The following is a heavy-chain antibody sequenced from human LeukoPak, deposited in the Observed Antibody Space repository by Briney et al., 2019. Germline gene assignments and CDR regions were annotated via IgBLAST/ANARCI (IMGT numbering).Heavy chain of an antibody. J-gene: IGHJ4*02. Sequence: GGSLRLSCAASGFTFSSYAMSWVRQAPGKGLEWVSAISGSGGSTYYADSVKGRFTISRDNSKNTLYLQMNSLRAEDTAVYYCAALGDSSGWYQESYYFDYWGQGTLVTVSS. D-gene: IGHD6-19*01. CDR3: AALGDSSGWYQESYYFDY. CDR1: GFTFSSYA. V-gene: IGHV3-23*01. CDR2: ISGSGGST.